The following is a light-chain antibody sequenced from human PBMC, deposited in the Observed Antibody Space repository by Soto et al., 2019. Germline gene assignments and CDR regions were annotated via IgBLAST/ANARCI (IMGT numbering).Light chain of an antibody. V-gene: IGKV3-20*01. CDR3: QQYGRSPQT. CDR1: QSVNSDY. J-gene: IGKJ1*01. CDR2: GAS. Sequence: EVVLTQSPGTLSLSPGERATLSCWASQSVNSDYLAWYQQKPGQAPRLLIYGASSRAAGIPDRFSGSGSVTEFTLTISRLEPEDFALYYCQQYGRSPQTCGQGTKVDIK.